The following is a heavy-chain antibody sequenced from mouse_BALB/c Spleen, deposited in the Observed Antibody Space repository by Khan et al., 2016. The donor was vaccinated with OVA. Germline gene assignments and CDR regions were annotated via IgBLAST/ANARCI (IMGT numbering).Heavy chain of an antibody. V-gene: IGHV1-9*01. CDR2: IFPGSVST. CDR1: GYTFSSYW. J-gene: IGHJ3*01. Sequence: QVQLQQSGGDLMKPGASVKISCKATGYTFSSYWIEWVKQRPGHGLEWIGQIFPGSVSTTYNEKFKGKATFTADTSYNTAYMKLSSLTPEDSAVCYCARVCSGGFSYWGHGTLVPVSA. CDR3: ARVCSGGFSY. D-gene: IGHD2-10*02.